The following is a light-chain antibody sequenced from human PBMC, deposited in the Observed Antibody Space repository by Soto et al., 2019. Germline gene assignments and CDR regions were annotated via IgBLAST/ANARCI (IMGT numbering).Light chain of an antibody. CDR3: SSYTITSTYV. CDR2: EVS. J-gene: IGLJ1*01. CDR1: SSDVGGYNY. V-gene: IGLV2-14*01. Sequence: QSVLTQPASVSGSPGQSITISCTGTSSDVGGYNYVSWYQQHPGKAPKLMIYEVSDRPSGVSNRFSGSKSGNTASLTIPGLQAEDEADYYCSSYTITSTYVFGTGTKVTVL.